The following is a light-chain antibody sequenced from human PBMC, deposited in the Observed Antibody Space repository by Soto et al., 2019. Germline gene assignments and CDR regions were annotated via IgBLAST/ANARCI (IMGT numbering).Light chain of an antibody. Sequence: EILLTQSPATLSLSPGERATLSCRASQSIHTYLAWYQQKPGQAPRRLIYDASYRASGIPPRFSGSGSGTDFTFTISSLDPEDFAVYYCQHRNKWPPGATFGGGTKVEI. CDR3: QHRNKWPPGAT. J-gene: IGKJ4*01. CDR2: DAS. CDR1: QSIHTY. V-gene: IGKV3-11*01.